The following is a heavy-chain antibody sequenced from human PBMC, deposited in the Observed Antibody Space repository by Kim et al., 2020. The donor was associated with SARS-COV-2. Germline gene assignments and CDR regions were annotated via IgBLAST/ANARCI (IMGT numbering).Heavy chain of an antibody. Sequence: GGTNYAQKFQGRGTMTRDTSISTAYMELSRLRSDDTAVYYCARGKVTPGYWGQGTLVTVSS. D-gene: IGHD2-21*02. CDR2: GGT. J-gene: IGHJ4*02. CDR3: ARGKVTPGY. V-gene: IGHV1-2*02.